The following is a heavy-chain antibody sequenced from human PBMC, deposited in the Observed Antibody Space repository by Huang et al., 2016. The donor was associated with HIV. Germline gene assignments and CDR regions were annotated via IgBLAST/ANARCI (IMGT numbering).Heavy chain of an antibody. Sequence: QMQLQQRGAGLLKPSEILSLTCGVSGGSFIGNYLTWIRQAPGKGLEWIGEVNDSGATNSNPARNGRVTISLDKSNRELSLNLRSVTAADTAVYYCARQWTILEWLLGLDVWGQGTTVIVSS. CDR1: GGSFIGNY. CDR3: ARQWTILEWLLGLDV. CDR2: VNDSGAT. D-gene: IGHD3-3*01. V-gene: IGHV4-34*02. J-gene: IGHJ6*02.